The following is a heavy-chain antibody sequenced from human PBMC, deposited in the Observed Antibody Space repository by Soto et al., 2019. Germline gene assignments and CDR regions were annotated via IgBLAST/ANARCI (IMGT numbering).Heavy chain of an antibody. J-gene: IGHJ4*02. Sequence: QVQLVQSGAEEKKPGASVKVSCKASGYTFTNYVMHWVRQAPGQRLEWMGWINAGNGNTKYSQKFQGRVTITRDTSASTAYMELSSLRSEDTAVYYCARVSGYYLPDYWGQGTLVTVSS. D-gene: IGHD5-12*01. CDR2: INAGNGNT. CDR1: GYTFTNYV. V-gene: IGHV1-3*05. CDR3: ARVSGYYLPDY.